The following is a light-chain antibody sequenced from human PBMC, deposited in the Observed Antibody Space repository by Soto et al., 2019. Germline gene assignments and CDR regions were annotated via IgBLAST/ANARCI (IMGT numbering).Light chain of an antibody. CDR3: SSFTSSGALYV. V-gene: IGLV2-14*03. Sequence: SALTQPASVSGSPGQSITISCTGTSSDIGGFNHVSWYLQHPGKAPQLMIYDVTNRPSGVSNRFSGSKSGNTASLAISGLQAEDEADYYCSSFTSSGALYVFGAGTKVTVL. CDR1: SSDIGGFNH. J-gene: IGLJ1*01. CDR2: DVT.